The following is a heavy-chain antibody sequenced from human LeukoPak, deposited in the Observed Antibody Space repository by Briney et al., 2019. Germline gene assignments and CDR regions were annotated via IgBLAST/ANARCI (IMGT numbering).Heavy chain of an antibody. V-gene: IGHV3-66*01. D-gene: IGHD6-13*01. CDR2: IHSYGTT. CDR3: ARMYTSSHFDF. CDR1: GFIVSTNY. J-gene: IGHJ4*02. Sequence: GGSLRLSCAASGFIVSTNYMTWVRQAPGKGLEWVSVIHSYGTTYYADSVKGRFTISRDISKDTLYLQMNSLRAEDTAVYYCARMYTSSHFDFWGQGTLVTVSS.